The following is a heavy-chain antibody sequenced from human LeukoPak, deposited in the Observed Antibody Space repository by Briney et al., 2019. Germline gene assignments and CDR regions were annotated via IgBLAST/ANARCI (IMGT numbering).Heavy chain of an antibody. Sequence: PSQTLSLTCTVSGDSISSGGYYWGWLRQQGGKGLEWIGYMYYSGSTYYNPSLKSRFTISVDTSKNQFSLKLSSVTAADTAVYYCARLSPLMDVWGQGTTVTVSS. J-gene: IGHJ6*02. CDR2: MYYSGST. D-gene: IGHD3-16*02. CDR3: ARLSPLMDV. V-gene: IGHV4-31*03. CDR1: GDSISSGGYY.